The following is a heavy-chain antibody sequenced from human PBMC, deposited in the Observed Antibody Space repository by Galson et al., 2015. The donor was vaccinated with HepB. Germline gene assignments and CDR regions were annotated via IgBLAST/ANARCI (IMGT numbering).Heavy chain of an antibody. CDR1: GFTFSSYG. Sequence: SLRLSCAASGFTFSSYGMHWVRQAPGKGLEWVAVISYDGSNKYYADSVKGRFTISRDNSKNTLYLQMNSLRAEDTAVYYCAKERGYSYGQYFDYWGQGTLVTVSS. CDR3: AKERGYSYGQYFDY. CDR2: ISYDGSNK. D-gene: IGHD5-18*01. V-gene: IGHV3-30*18. J-gene: IGHJ4*02.